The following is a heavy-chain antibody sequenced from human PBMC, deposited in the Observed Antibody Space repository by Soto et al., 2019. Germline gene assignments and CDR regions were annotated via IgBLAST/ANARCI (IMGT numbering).Heavy chain of an antibody. CDR3: ASTPPGGGITTVAC. CDR2: IHYSGST. CDR1: GGSISSGGYY. Sequence: QVQLQESGPGLVKPSQNLSLTCTVSGGSISSGGYYWSWIRQHPGKGLDWIGYIHYSGSTYYDPTLKRRVTTLLATSKHQFSLKLSAVTAADTAVYYYASTPPGGGITTVACWAQVTLVTVSS. V-gene: IGHV4-31*03. D-gene: IGHD3-10*01. J-gene: IGHJ4*02.